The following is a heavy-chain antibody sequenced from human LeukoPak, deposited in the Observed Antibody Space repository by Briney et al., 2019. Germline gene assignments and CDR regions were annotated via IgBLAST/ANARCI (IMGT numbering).Heavy chain of an antibody. CDR1: GDTFSSYK. CDR3: ARVIVGATVYGC. Sequence: SVKVSCKASGDTFSSYKISWVRQAPGEGLEWMGGIIPMFGSADYSQKFQGRVTITADESTGTAYMELSSLTSEDTAMYYCARVIVGATVYGCWGQGTLVTVSS. CDR2: IIPMFGSA. V-gene: IGHV1-69*01. J-gene: IGHJ4*02. D-gene: IGHD1-26*01.